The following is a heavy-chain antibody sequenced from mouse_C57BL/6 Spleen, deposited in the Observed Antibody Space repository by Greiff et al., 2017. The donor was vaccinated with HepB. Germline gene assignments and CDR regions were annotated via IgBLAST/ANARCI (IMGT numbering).Heavy chain of an antibody. D-gene: IGHD1-1*01. Sequence: QVQLQQPGAELVKPGASVKLSCKASGYTFTSYWMQWVKQRPGQGLEWIGEIDPSDSYTNYNQKFKGKATLTVDTSSSTAYMQLSSLTSEDSAVYYCARMCFSYGSSYGSAYWGQGTLVTVSA. CDR2: IDPSDSYT. CDR3: ARMCFSYGSSYGSAY. CDR1: GYTFTSYW. V-gene: IGHV1-50*01. J-gene: IGHJ3*01.